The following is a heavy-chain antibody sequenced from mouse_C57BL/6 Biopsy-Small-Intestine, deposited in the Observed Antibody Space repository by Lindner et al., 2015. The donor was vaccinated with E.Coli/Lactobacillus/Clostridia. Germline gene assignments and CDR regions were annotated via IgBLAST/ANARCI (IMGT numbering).Heavy chain of an antibody. Sequence: SVKVSCKASGYTFINHDINWVRRASGQGLEWMGWMNSNSGNTGCAQKFQGRVTMTRDTSISTAYMELSGLRSDDTAVYYCARGSGTAGRDWFDPWGQGTLVSVSS. D-gene: IGHD3-1*01. CDR1: GYTFINHD. CDR3: ARGSGTAGRDWFDP. CDR2: MNSNSGNT. V-gene: IGHV1S55*01. J-gene: IGHJ4*01.